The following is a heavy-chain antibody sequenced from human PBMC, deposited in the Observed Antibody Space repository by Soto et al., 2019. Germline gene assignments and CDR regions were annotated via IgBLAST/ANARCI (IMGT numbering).Heavy chain of an antibody. Sequence: QVQLQESGPGLVKPAQTLSLTCTVSGGSFSRGGYYWSWIRQHPGKGWEWIGYIYYSGSTYYNPSLKSRVTISVDTFKNQFSLKLSSVTAAATTVYYCVREKTSSITGTPRGGFDYWGQGTLVNVSS. CDR1: GGSFSRGGYY. V-gene: IGHV4-31*03. D-gene: IGHD1-7*01. J-gene: IGHJ4*02. CDR3: VREKTSSITGTPRGGFDY. CDR2: IYYSGST.